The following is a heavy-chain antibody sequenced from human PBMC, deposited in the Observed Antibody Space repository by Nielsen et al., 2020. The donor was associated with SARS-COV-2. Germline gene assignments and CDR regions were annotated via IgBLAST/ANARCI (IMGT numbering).Heavy chain of an antibody. D-gene: IGHD2-21*02. CDR3: ATTGDWTTLL. V-gene: IGHV3-21*01. J-gene: IGHJ4*02. CDR2: ISSSSSYI. CDR1: GFSFSDYN. Sequence: LSLTCAASGFSFSDYNMNWVRQAPGKGLEWVSSISSSSSYIYYADSVKGRFTISRDNAKNSLYLQMNSLRAEDTAVYYCATTGDWTTLLWGQGTLVTVSS.